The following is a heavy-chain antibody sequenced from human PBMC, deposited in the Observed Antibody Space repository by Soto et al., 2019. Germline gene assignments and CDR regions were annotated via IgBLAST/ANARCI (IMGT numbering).Heavy chain of an antibody. J-gene: IGHJ6*03. CDR2: IYYSGST. Sequence: PSETLSLTCAVYGGSFSGYYWSWIRQPPGKGLEWIGYIYYSGSTNYNPSLKSRVTISVDTSKNQFSLKLSSVTAADTAVYYCARGLVVPAAMPTFYYYMDVWGKGTTVTVSS. V-gene: IGHV4-59*01. CDR1: GGSFSGYY. CDR3: ARGLVVPAAMPTFYYYMDV. D-gene: IGHD2-2*01.